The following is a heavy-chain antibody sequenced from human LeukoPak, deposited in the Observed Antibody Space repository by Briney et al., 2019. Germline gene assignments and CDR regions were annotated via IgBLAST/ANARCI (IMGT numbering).Heavy chain of an antibody. CDR1: GFTFTTYA. V-gene: IGHV3-23*01. D-gene: IGHD1-1*01. CDR2: ISGTAVDT. CDR3: ARLSGTYGTTSRVLDT. Sequence: GGSLRLSCAASGFTFTTYAVIWVRQAPGKGLDWVSAISGTAVDTFYADSVKGRFTISRDNSDNTVSLQVNSLRAEDTAVYYCARLSGTYGTTSRVLDTWGQGTLVIVSS. J-gene: IGHJ5*02.